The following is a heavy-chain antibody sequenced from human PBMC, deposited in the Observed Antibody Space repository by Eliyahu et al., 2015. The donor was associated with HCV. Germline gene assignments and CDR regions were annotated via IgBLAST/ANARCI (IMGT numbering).Heavy chain of an antibody. Sequence: QVQLVESGGGVVXPGXXLXLSXXASGFTFSSYAMHWVRQAPGKGLEWVAVISYDGSNKYYADSVKGRFTISRDNSKNTLYLQMNSLRAEDTAVYYCAREGYYGSGGRDAFDIWGQGTMVTVSS. CDR1: GFTFSSYA. J-gene: IGHJ3*02. V-gene: IGHV3-30-3*01. CDR2: ISYDGSNK. CDR3: AREGYYGSGGRDAFDI. D-gene: IGHD3-10*01.